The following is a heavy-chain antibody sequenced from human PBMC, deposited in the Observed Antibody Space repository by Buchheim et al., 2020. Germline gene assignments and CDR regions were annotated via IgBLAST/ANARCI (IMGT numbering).Heavy chain of an antibody. V-gene: IGHV4-30-2*01. CDR2: IYHSGST. CDR1: GGSICSGGYS. D-gene: IGHD6-13*01. CDR3: ARDSYSSSWYLSEYFQH. Sequence: QLRLQESGSGLVKPSQTLSLICAVSGGSICSGGYSWSWIRQPPGKGLEWIGYIYHSGSTYYNPSLKSRVTISVDRSKNQFSLKLSSVTAADTAVYYCARDSYSSSWYLSEYFQHWGQGTL. J-gene: IGHJ1*01.